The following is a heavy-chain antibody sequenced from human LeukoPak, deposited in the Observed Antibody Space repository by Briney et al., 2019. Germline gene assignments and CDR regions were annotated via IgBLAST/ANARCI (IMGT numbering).Heavy chain of an antibody. J-gene: IGHJ4*02. V-gene: IGHV1-8*01. CDR1: GYTFTRYD. D-gene: IGHD7-27*01. Sequence: ASVKVSCKASGYTFTRYDIYWVRQAPGQGLEWMGWTNPDSGNTGFPKKFQARVTMTRNTSLSTAYMELSSLRSEDTTVYYCARGLRLPVSATGVLDSWGQGTLVTVSS. CDR2: TNPDSGNT. CDR3: ARGLRLPVSATGVLDS.